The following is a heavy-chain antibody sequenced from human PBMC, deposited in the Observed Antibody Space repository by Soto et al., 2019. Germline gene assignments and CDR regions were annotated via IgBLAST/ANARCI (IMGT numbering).Heavy chain of an antibody. D-gene: IGHD3-16*01. J-gene: IGHJ5*02. CDR1: GYSFTNND. CDR2: MNPGSGDT. V-gene: IGHV1-8*01. Sequence: ASVKVTCKASGYSFTNNDVSWVRQATGQGLEWMGWMNPGSGDTGYAQKFQGRVTMTRDISIATAYMELSSLRSDDTAIYYCARMATFGSLNWFDPWGQGTLVTVS. CDR3: ARMATFGSLNWFDP.